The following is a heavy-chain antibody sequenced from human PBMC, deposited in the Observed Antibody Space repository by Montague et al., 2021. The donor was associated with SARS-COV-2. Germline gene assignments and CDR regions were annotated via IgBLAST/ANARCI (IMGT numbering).Heavy chain of an antibody. V-gene: IGHV4-39*07. CDR2: IYFSGSS. CDR3: ARGRRILLWFGELFPGGDYDGMDV. CDR1: GGSVSSSGYY. Sequence: SETLSLTRTVSGGSVSSSGYYWGWIRQPPGKGLEWIGSIYFSGSSYYNPSVKSRVTISVDTSKNQFSLKLSSVTAADTAVYYCARGRRILLWFGELFPGGDYDGMDVWGQGTTVTVSS. D-gene: IGHD3-10*01. J-gene: IGHJ6*02.